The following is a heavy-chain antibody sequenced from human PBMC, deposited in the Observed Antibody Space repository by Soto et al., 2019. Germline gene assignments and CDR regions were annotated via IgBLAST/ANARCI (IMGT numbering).Heavy chain of an antibody. V-gene: IGHV3-23*01. CDR3: ARRENIAAAGTIDY. Sequence: GGSLRLSCAASGFTFGGYAVTWVRQAPGKGLEWVSSISGSGTSTYYADSVKGRFTISRDNSKKTVYLQMNSLRAEDTAVYYCARRENIAAAGTIDYWGQGTLITVSS. D-gene: IGHD6-13*01. CDR1: GFTFGGYA. J-gene: IGHJ4*01. CDR2: ISGSGTST.